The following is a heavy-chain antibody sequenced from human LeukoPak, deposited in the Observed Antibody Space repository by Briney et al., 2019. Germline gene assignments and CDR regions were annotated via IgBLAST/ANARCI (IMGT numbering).Heavy chain of an antibody. CDR1: GGSISSINYH. D-gene: IGHD6-6*01. CDR3: ARVDSSSSWVGYMDV. Sequence: SETLSLTCTVSGGSISSINYHWGWIRQPPGKGLEWIGYIYYSGSTNYNPSLKSRVTISVDTSKNQFSLKLSSVTAADTAVYYCARVDSSSSWVGYMDVWGKGTTVTVSS. J-gene: IGHJ6*03. CDR2: IYYSGST. V-gene: IGHV4-61*05.